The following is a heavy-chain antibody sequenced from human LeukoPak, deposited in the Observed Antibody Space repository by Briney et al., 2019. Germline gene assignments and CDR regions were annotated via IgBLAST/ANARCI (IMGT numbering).Heavy chain of an antibody. J-gene: IGHJ6*04. D-gene: IGHD2-2*01. V-gene: IGHV1-8*01. CDR2: MNPNSGNT. CDR3: ARGRRGYQLLPEDDG. CDR1: GYTFTSYD. Sequence: ASVTVSCKASGYTFTSYDINWVRQAAGQGLEWMGWMNPNSGNTGYAQKFQGRVTMTRNTSISTAYMELSSLRSEDTVVYYCARGRRGYQLLPEDDGWGKGTTVTVSS.